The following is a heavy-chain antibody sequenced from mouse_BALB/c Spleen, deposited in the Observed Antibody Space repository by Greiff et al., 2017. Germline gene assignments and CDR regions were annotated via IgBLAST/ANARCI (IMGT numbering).Heavy chain of an antibody. J-gene: IGHJ3*01. V-gene: IGHV3-2*02. CDR1: GYSITSDYA. D-gene: IGHD1-1*01. CDR2: ISYSGST. Sequence: EVKLQESGPGLVKPSQSLSLTCTVTGYSITSDYAWNWIRQFPGNKLEWMGYISYSGSTSYNPSLKSRISITRDTSKNQFFLQLNSVTTEDTATYYCARSCYYGSTFAYWGQGTLVTVSA. CDR3: ARSCYYGSTFAY.